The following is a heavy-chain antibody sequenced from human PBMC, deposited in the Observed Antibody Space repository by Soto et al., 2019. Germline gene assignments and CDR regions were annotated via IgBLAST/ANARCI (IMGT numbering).Heavy chain of an antibody. Sequence: SETLSLTCTVSGGSISSYYWSWIRQPPGKGLEWIGYIYYSGSTYYNPSLKSRVTISVDTSKNQFSLKLSSVTAADTAVYYCARSDIVVVPAAAIGGWFDPWGQGTLVTVSS. J-gene: IGHJ5*02. CDR2: IYYSGST. CDR1: GGSISSYY. V-gene: IGHV4-59*04. CDR3: ARSDIVVVPAAAIGGWFDP. D-gene: IGHD2-2*01.